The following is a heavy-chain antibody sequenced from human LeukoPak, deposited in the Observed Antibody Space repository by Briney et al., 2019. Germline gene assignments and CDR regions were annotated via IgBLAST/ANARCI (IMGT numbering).Heavy chain of an antibody. Sequence: GASTRFSRAASGFTFNTYVMNRVRQAPGNGLTSISDIIPSGHTTYYADSVRGRFTISRDNSRNTVYLQMNSLRAEDIGVYYCAKDDRWLQFCCWGQGTLVTVTS. V-gene: IGHV3-23*01. J-gene: IGHJ4*02. CDR3: AKDDRWLQFCC. D-gene: IGHD5-24*01. CDR1: GFTFNTYV. CDR2: IIPSGHTT.